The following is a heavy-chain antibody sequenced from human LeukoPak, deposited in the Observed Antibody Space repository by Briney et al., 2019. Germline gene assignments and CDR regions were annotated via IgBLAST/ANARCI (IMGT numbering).Heavy chain of an antibody. J-gene: IGHJ6*03. Sequence: RGALRLSSATSGFSFNNIAMNSVRLAPGKGLELGSPISGSGANTYYAESGNGRVTISRDNPLYTLYLNINRLRLEDKGTYFGSKSGSGDYHYCYYQMDAWGKGTTVTVSS. D-gene: IGHD1-26*01. CDR1: GFSFNNIA. CDR2: ISGSGANT. CDR3: SKSGSGDYHYCYYQMDA. V-gene: IGHV3-23*01.